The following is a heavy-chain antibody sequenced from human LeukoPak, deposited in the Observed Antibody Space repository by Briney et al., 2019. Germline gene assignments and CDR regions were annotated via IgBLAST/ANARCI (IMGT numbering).Heavy chain of an antibody. D-gene: IGHD3-10*01. CDR3: ARDWSTMVRGVIISPDY. Sequence: GSLRLSCSASGFTVSRFWMSWVRQAPGKGLEYVALIKQGGSEIYHMDSVKGRFTISRDNAKNSLYLQMNSLRAEDTAVYYCARDWSTMVRGVIISPDYWGQGTLVTVSS. CDR1: GFTVSRFW. CDR2: IKQGGSEI. J-gene: IGHJ4*02. V-gene: IGHV3-7*01.